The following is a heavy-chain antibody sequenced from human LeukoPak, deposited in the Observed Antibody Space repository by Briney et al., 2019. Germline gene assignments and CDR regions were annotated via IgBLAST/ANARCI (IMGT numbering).Heavy chain of an antibody. CDR2: MNPNSGNT. CDR1: GYTFTSYD. Sequence: ASVKVSCKASGYTFTSYDINWVRQATGQGLEWMGWMNPNSGNTGYAQKFQGRVTVTRDTSISTAYMELSRLRSDDTAVYYCARGSYSGYYYGFGYFDYWGQGTLVTVSS. V-gene: IGHV1-8*02. J-gene: IGHJ4*02. CDR3: ARGSYSGYYYGFGYFDY. D-gene: IGHD3-22*01.